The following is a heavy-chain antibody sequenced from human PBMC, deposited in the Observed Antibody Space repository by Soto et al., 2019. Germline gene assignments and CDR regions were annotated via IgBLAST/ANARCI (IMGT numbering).Heavy chain of an antibody. V-gene: IGHV1-18*04. CDR1: GYTFTSYG. CDR2: ISAYNGNT. Sequence: ASVKVSCKASGYTFTSYGISWVRQAPGQGLEWMGWISAYNGNTNYAQKLQGRVTMTTDTSTSTAYMELRSLRSDDTAVYYCARADAGQALGAWFDPWGQGTLVTVSS. J-gene: IGHJ5*02. CDR3: ARADAGQALGAWFDP.